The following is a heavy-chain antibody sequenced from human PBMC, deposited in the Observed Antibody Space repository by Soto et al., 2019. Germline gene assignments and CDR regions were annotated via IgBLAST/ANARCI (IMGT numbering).Heavy chain of an antibody. CDR1: GFSFSSST. J-gene: IGHJ6*02. D-gene: IGHD3-16*01. V-gene: IGHV1-58*01. CDR2: IVVASGNT. Sequence: AVKVSCKASGFSFSSSTVQWVRQARGQRLEWIGWIVVASGNTNYAQRFYDRVTITRDMSTSTAYMELSSLRSDDTAVYFCAADLGRYSDVRNYYYYGMDVWG. CDR3: AADLGRYSDVRNYYYYGMDV.